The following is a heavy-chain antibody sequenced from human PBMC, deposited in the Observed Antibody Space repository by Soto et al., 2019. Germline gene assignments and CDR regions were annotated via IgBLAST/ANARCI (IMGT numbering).Heavy chain of an antibody. J-gene: IGHJ5*02. CDR2: ISYDGSNK. V-gene: IGHV3-30*18. CDR3: AKDSLYYSNYPNWFDP. CDR1: GFTLRCYC. Sequence: PGGALRLSFAACGFTLRCYCMHLGPPAPGKGLEWVAVISYDGSNKYYADSVKGRFTISRDNSKNTLYLQMNSLRAEDTAVYYCAKDSLYYSNYPNWFDPWGQGTLVTVSS. D-gene: IGHD4-4*01.